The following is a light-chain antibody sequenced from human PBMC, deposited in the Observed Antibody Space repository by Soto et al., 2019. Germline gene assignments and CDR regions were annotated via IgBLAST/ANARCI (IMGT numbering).Light chain of an antibody. CDR1: SSDVGGYNY. V-gene: IGLV2-8*01. J-gene: IGLJ1*01. Sequence: QSALTQPPSASGYPGQSVTISCTGTSSDVGGYNYVSWYQHHPGKAPKLMVSEVSKRPSGVPDRFSGSKSGNTASLTVSGLQAEDEADYYCSSYAGNNNPYVFGTGTKVTVL. CDR3: SSYAGNNNPYV. CDR2: EVS.